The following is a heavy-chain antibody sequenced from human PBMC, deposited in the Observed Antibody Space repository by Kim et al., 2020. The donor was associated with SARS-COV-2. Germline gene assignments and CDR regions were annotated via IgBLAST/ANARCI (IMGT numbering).Heavy chain of an antibody. CDR1: GFTFNKYG. V-gene: IGHV3-30*18. D-gene: IGHD6-13*01. CDR2: ISYDGSNK. Sequence: GGSLRLSCAASGFTFNKYGMHWVRQAPGKGLEWMAVISYDGSNKYNADSVKGRFTISRDNSKNTLYLQMNSLEDTAVYYCAKDLYSSSWYFGQNWFDPWGQGTLVTVSS. CDR3: AKDLYSSSWYFGQNWFDP. J-gene: IGHJ5*02.